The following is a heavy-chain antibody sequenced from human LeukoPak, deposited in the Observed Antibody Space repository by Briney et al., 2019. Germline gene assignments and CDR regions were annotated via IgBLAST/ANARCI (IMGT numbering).Heavy chain of an antibody. CDR1: GGTFSSYA. CDR2: IIPIFGTA. Sequence: SVKVSCKASGGTFSSYAISWVRQAPGQGLEWMGGIIPIFGTANYAQKSQGRVTITADESTSTAYMELSSLRSEDTAVYYCAGHYGSGSYYNLYYFDYWGQGTLVTVSS. D-gene: IGHD3-10*01. V-gene: IGHV1-69*01. J-gene: IGHJ4*02. CDR3: AGHYGSGSYYNLYYFDY.